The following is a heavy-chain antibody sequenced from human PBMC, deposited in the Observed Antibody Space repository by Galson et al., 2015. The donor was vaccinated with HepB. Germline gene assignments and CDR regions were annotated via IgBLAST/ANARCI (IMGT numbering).Heavy chain of an antibody. CDR2: ISPSGGVA. Sequence: SLRLSCAASGFTFSSDVMSWVRQAQGKGLEWVSDISPSGGVAYYADSVEGRFTTSRDNSRNTLYLEMDRLRVDDTALYYCVKVRGSGRPFYFQYWGQGTLVTVSS. CDR3: VKVRGSGRPFYFQY. CDR1: GFTFSSDV. V-gene: IGHV3-23*01. J-gene: IGHJ4*02. D-gene: IGHD3-10*01.